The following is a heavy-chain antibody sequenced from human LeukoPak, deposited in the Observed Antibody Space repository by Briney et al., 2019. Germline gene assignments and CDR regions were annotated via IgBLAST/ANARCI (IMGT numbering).Heavy chain of an antibody. V-gene: IGHV7-4-1*02. CDR2: INTNTGNP. CDR3: AREGDCSGGSCYLNWFDP. J-gene: IGHJ5*02. D-gene: IGHD2-15*01. CDR1: GYTFTGYY. Sequence: ASVKVSCKASGYTFTGYYMHWVRQAPGQGLEWMGWINTNTGNPTYAQGFTGRFVFSLDTSVSTAHLQISSLKAEDTAVYYCAREGDCSGGSCYLNWFDPWGQGTLVTVSS.